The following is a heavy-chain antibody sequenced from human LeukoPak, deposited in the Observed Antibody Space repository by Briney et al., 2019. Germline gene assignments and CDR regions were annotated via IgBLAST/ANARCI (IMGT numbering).Heavy chain of an antibody. V-gene: IGHV4-34*01. CDR3: ASHLSGNYSYFYGMDV. CDR1: GGSFSGYF. J-gene: IGHJ6*02. D-gene: IGHD1-26*01. CDR2: INHSGST. Sequence: SETLSLTCAVYGGSFSGYFWSWIRQPPGKGLEWIGEINHSGSTNYNPSLKSRVAISVDTSKNQFSLKVTSVTAADTAVYFCASHLSGNYSYFYGMDVWGQGTAVTVSS.